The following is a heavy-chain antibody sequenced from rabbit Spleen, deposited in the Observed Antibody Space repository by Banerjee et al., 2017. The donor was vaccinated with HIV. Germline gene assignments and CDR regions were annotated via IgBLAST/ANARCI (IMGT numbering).Heavy chain of an antibody. CDR2: IATGSSGFT. Sequence: QSLEESGGGLVQPEGSLALTCKASGFSFSSSDYICWVRQAPGKGLEWIGCIATGSSGFTYYATWAKGRFTCSKTSSTTVTLQMTSLTAADTATYFCARDAGTSFSTYGMDLWGQGTLVPVS. D-gene: IGHD4-2*01. V-gene: IGHV1S40*01. CDR3: ARDAGTSFSTYGMDL. CDR1: GFSFSSSDY. J-gene: IGHJ6*01.